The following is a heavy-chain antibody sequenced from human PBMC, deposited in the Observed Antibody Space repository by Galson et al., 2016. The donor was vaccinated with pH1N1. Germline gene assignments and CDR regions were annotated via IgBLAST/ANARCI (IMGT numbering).Heavy chain of an antibody. D-gene: IGHD3-16*01. V-gene: IGHV2-5*02. CDR1: GFSISSSGMG. Sequence: PALVKPTQTLTLTCTFSGFSISSSGMGVGWIRQPPGKALEWLAVIYWDDDKRYSPSLKSRLTITKDTSKNHVVLTMTNMDPMDTARYYFAHREVKITNAFDFGGQGTMLTVAS. CDR2: IYWDDDK. J-gene: IGHJ3*01. CDR3: AHREVKITNAFDF.